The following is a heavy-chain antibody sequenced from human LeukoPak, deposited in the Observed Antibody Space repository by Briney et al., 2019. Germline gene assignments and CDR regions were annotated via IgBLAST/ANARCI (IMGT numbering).Heavy chain of an antibody. CDR3: VTTMTEYYFDY. CDR1: GGSISSSSYY. CDR2: IYYSGST. J-gene: IGHJ4*02. V-gene: IGHV4-39*07. Sequence: SETLSLTCTVSGGSISSSSYYWGWIRQPPGKGLEWIGSIYYSGSTYYNPSLKSRVTISVDTSKNQFSLKLSSVTAADTAVYYCVTTMTEYYFDYWGQGTLVTVSS. D-gene: IGHD5-24*01.